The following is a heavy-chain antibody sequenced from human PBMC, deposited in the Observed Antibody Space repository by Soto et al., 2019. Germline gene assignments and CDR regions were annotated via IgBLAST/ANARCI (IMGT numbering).Heavy chain of an antibody. J-gene: IGHJ5*02. CDR3: VKNSGWFNT. Sequence: QLLQSGGGLVQPGGSLTLSCAASGFTLGTTDMSWVRQAPGEGLEWVSTIDGSGGITYYADSVKGRFTISRDNSRNTVYVQMNSLRGDDTALYYCVKNSGWFNTWGQGALVTVSS. CDR1: GFTLGTTD. CDR2: IDGSGGIT. V-gene: IGHV3-23*01. D-gene: IGHD3-10*01.